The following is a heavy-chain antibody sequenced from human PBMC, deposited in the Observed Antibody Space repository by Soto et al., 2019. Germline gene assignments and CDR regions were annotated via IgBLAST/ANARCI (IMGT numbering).Heavy chain of an antibody. J-gene: IGHJ4*02. D-gene: IGHD4-17*01. CDR2: FYPTGGST. CDR3: ARGETTVVTPFDY. V-gene: IGHV1-46*01. Sequence: GASVKVSCKASGYTFTSYYVHWVRQAPGQGLEWMGIFYPTGGSTNYAQKFQGRVTMTRDTSTSTVYMELSSLRSEDTAVYYCARGETTVVTPFDYWGQGTLVTVSS. CDR1: GYTFTSYY.